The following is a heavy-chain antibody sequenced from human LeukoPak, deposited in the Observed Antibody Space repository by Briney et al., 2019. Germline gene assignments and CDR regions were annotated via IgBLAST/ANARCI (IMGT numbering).Heavy chain of an antibody. CDR1: GFTVSSNY. V-gene: IGHV3-53*01. CDR2: IYSGGST. D-gene: IGHD3-9*01. Sequence: PGGSLRLSCVASGFTVSSNYMSWVRQAPGKGLEWVSVIYSGGSTYYADSVKGRFTISRDNSKNTLYLQMNSLRAEDTAVYYCARVWYDILTGYVDYWGQGTLVTVSS. J-gene: IGHJ4*02. CDR3: ARVWYDILTGYVDY.